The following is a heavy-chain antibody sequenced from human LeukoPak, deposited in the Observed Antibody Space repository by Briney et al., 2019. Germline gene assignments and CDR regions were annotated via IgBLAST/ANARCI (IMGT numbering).Heavy chain of an antibody. CDR1: GFTFSSYA. J-gene: IGHJ4*02. Sequence: GGSLRLSCAASGFTFSSYAMSWVCQAPGKGLEWVSAISGSGGSTYYADSVKGRFTISRDNSKNTLYLQMNSLRAEDTAVYYCAKVQDTVGATPPFDYWGQGTLVTVSS. CDR2: ISGSGGST. CDR3: AKVQDTVGATPPFDY. V-gene: IGHV3-23*01. D-gene: IGHD1-26*01.